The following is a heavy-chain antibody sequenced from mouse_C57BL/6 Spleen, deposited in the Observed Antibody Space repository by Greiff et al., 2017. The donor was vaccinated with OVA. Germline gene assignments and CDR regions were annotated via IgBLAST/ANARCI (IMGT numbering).Heavy chain of an antibody. Sequence: QVQLQQPGAELVRPGSSVKLSCKASGYTFTSYWMHWVKQRPIQGLEWIGNIDPSDSETHYNQKFKDKATLTVDKSSSTAYMQLSSLTSEDSAVYYCARYDYDSYWYCDVWGTGTTVTVSS. D-gene: IGHD2-4*01. CDR2: IDPSDSET. V-gene: IGHV1-52*01. J-gene: IGHJ1*03. CDR1: GYTFTSYW. CDR3: ARYDYDSYWYCDV.